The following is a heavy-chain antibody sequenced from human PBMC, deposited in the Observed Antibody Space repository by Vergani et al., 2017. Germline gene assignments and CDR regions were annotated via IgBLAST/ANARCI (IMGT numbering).Heavy chain of an antibody. CDR1: GFTFSSYG. CDR3: ARDRGTIAGAYDAFDF. V-gene: IGHV3-33*08. D-gene: IGHD6-13*01. CDR2: IHYDGSHE. J-gene: IGHJ3*01. Sequence: QVQLVESGGGVVQPGRSLRLSCAASGFTFSSYGMHWVRQAPGKGLEWVAVIHYDGSHEYYIDSVKGRFTISRDNSKNTLILQMNGLRAEDTAVYYCARDRGTIAGAYDAFDFWGLGTMVIVSS.